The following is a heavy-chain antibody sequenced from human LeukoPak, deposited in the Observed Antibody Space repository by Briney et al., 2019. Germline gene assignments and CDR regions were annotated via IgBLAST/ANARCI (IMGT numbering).Heavy chain of an antibody. D-gene: IGHD1-26*01. CDR3: ARDEWELLLSY. CDR1: GFTFSSYW. V-gene: IGHV3-66*02. Sequence: GGSLRLSCAASGFTFSSYWMSWVRQAPGKGLEWVSVIYSGGSTYYADSVKGRFTISRDNSKNTLYLQMNSLRAEDTAVYYCARDEWELLLSYWGQGTLVTVSS. CDR2: IYSGGST. J-gene: IGHJ4*02.